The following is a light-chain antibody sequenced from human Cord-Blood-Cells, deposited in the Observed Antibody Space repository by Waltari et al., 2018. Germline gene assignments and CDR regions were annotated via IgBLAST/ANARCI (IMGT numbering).Light chain of an antibody. J-gene: IGLJ3*02. CDR2: QDS. CDR1: KLGDKY. CDR3: QAWDSSTAV. Sequence: SYELTQPPSVSVSPGQTASITCSGDKLGDKYACWYQQKRGQPPVLVIYQDSKRPSGIPERFSGSNSGNTATLTISGTQAMDEADYYCQAWDSSTAVFGGGTKLTVL. V-gene: IGLV3-1*01.